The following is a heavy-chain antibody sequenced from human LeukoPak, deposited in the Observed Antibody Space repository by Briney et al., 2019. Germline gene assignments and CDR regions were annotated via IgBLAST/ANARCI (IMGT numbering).Heavy chain of an antibody. CDR1: GGTFSSYA. Sequence: SVKVSCKASGGTFSSYAISWVRQAPGQGLEWMGGIIPIFGTANYAQKFQGRVTITADKSTSTAYMELGSLRSEDTAVYYCARGPEGYYYYYYMDVWGKGTTVTVSS. CDR2: IIPIFGTA. CDR3: ARGPEGYYYYYYMDV. V-gene: IGHV1-69*06. J-gene: IGHJ6*03.